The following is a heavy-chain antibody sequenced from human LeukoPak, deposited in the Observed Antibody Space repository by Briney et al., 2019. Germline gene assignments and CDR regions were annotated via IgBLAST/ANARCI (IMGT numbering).Heavy chain of an antibody. CDR3: ARDLAVGATGFDP. CDR1: GFIFSSYS. V-gene: IGHV3-21*01. D-gene: IGHD1-26*01. J-gene: IGHJ5*02. Sequence: GGSLRLSCAASGFIFSSYSMNWVRQAPGKGLEWVSSISSSSSYIYYADSVKGRFTISRDNAKNSLYLQMNSLRAEDTAVYYCARDLAVGATGFDPWGQGTLVTVSS. CDR2: ISSSSSYI.